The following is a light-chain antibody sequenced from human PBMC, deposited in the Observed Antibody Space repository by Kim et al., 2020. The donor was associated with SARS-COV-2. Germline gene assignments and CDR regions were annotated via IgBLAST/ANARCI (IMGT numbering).Light chain of an antibody. V-gene: IGLV3-19*01. J-gene: IGLJ3*02. CDR1: SLRSYY. CDR2: GKN. Sequence: SSELTQDPAVSVALGQTVTITCQGDSLRSYYAGWYQQKSGQAPILVIYGKNNRPSGIPDRFSGSSSGNTASLTITGARAEDEADYSCNTRGQSGNVWV. CDR3: NTRGQSGNVWV.